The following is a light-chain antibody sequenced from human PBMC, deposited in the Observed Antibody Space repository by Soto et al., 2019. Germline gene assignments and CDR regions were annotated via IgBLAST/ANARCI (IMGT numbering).Light chain of an antibody. CDR3: SRYTSSSTTVV. V-gene: IGLV2-14*01. J-gene: IGLJ2*01. CDR2: DVS. Sequence: QSALTQPASVSGSPGQSITISCTGTSSDVGGYNYVSWYQQHPGKAPKLMIYDVSNRPSGVSNRFSGSKSGNTASLTISGGQAEDEADYYCSRYTSSSTTVVFGGGTKLTVL. CDR1: SSDVGGYNY.